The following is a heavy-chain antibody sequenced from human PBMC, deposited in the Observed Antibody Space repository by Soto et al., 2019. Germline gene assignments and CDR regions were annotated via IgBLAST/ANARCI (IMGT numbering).Heavy chain of an antibody. D-gene: IGHD6-13*01. CDR2: INHSGST. J-gene: IGHJ4*02. Sequence: QVQLQQWGAGLLKPSETLSLTCAVYGGSFSGYYWSWIRQPPGKGLEWIGEINHSGSTNYNPSLKSRDTISVDTSKNQFSLKLSSVTAADTAVYYCARDHSSSWYHLDYWGQGTLVTVSS. CDR3: ARDHSSSWYHLDY. CDR1: GGSFSGYY. V-gene: IGHV4-34*01.